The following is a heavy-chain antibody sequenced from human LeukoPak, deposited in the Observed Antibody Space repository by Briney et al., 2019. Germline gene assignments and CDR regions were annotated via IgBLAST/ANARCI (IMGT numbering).Heavy chain of an antibody. CDR2: IYYSGST. CDR1: GGSISSYY. V-gene: IGHV4-59*01. J-gene: IGHJ6*03. Sequence: QPSETLSLTCTVSGGSISSYYWSWIRQPPGKGLEWIGYIYYSGSTNYNPSLKSRVTISVDTSKNQFSLKLSSVTAADTAVYYCARRGYDFWSGYYTYYYYYMDVWGKGTTVTVSS. D-gene: IGHD3-3*01. CDR3: ARRGYDFWSGYYTYYYYYMDV.